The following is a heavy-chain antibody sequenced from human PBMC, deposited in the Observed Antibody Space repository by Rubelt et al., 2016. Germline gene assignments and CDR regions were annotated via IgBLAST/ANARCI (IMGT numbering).Heavy chain of an antibody. CDR2: INHSGST. V-gene: IGHV4-34*01. CDR1: GGSFSGYY. Sequence: QVQLQQWGAGLLMPSETLSLTCAVYGGSFSGYYWSWIRQPPGKGLEWIGEINHSGSTNYNPSLKSRVTISVDTSNTQFALKLSSVPAADTAVYDCARGLARAAAAPRRLWFDPWGQGTLVTVSS. J-gene: IGHJ5*02. D-gene: IGHD6-13*01. CDR3: ARGLARAAAAPRRLWFDP.